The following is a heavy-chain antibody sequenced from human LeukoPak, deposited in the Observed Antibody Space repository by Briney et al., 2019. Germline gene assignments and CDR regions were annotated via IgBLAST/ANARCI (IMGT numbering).Heavy chain of an antibody. V-gene: IGHV1-2*02. Sequence: ASVKVSCKASGYTFTGYYMHWVRQAPGQGLEWMGWINPNSGGTNYAQKFQGRVTMTRDTSISTAYMELSRLRSDDTAVYYCARNPPDIVATIFGFDPWGQGTLVTVTS. J-gene: IGHJ5*02. D-gene: IGHD5-12*01. CDR3: ARNPPDIVATIFGFDP. CDR2: INPNSGGT. CDR1: GYTFTGYY.